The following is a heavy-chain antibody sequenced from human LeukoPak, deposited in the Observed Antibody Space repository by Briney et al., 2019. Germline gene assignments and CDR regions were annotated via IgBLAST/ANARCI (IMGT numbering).Heavy chain of an antibody. CDR3: ARDPNGDYIGAFDN. D-gene: IGHD4-17*01. CDR1: GFIFREYA. CDR2: ITASDYTT. J-gene: IGHJ3*02. Sequence: HAGGSLRLPCAASGFIFREYAMTWVRQAPGKGLEWVSSITASDYTTYADSVKGRFTISRDNSKNTLYLQMDSLRGDDTALYHCARDPNGDYIGAFDNWGQGTMVTVSS. V-gene: IGHV3-23*01.